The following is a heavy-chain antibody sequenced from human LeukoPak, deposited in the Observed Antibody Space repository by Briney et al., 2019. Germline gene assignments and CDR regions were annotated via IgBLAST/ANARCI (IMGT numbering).Heavy chain of an antibody. D-gene: IGHD3-22*01. J-gene: IGHJ4*02. Sequence: PGGSLRLSCAASGFTFSSYAMSWVRQAPGKGLERVSAISGSGGGTYYADSVKGRFTISRDNSKNTLYLQMNSLRAEDTAVYYCAKITFFYYDSSGYPDYWGQGTLVTVSS. V-gene: IGHV3-23*01. CDR1: GFTFSSYA. CDR2: ISGSGGGT. CDR3: AKITFFYYDSSGYPDY.